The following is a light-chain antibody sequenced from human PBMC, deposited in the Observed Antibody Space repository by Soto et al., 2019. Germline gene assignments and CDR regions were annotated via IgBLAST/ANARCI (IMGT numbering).Light chain of an antibody. CDR3: QQYDSSLMYC. CDR2: GAS. CDR1: QSVSSSY. Sequence: EIGLTQSPGTLSLSPGERAARSCRASQSVSSSYLAWDQQKPGQAPRLLIYGASIRATGIPDRFSGSGSVTDFNLTIRRLETEGCAVYYCQQYDSSLMYCFRQGTRMEIK. J-gene: IGKJ2*03. V-gene: IGKV3-20*01.